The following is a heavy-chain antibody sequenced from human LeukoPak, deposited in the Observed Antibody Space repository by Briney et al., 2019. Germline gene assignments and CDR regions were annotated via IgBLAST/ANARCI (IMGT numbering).Heavy chain of an antibody. CDR3: ARDISIAARPMRSDWFDP. V-gene: IGHV1-46*01. Sequence: GASVKVSCKASGYTFTSYYMHWVRQAPGQGLEWMGIINPSGGSTSYAQKLQGRVTMTRDMSTSTVYMELSSLRSEDTAVYYCARDISIAARPMRSDWFDPWGQGTLVTVSS. CDR2: INPSGGST. CDR1: GYTFTSYY. D-gene: IGHD6-6*01. J-gene: IGHJ5*02.